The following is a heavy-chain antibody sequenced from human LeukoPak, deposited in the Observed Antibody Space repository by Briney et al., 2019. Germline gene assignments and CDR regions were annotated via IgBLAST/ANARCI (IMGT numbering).Heavy chain of an antibody. CDR1: GYIFITHW. J-gene: IGHJ4*02. CDR2: IYPGDSDT. Sequence: GESLKISCKGSGYIFITHWIGWVRQMPGKGLEWMGIIYPGDSDTRYSPSFQGQVTISADKSISTAYLQWSSLKASDTAMYYCARHRYSSSWEHFDYWGQGTLVTVSS. CDR3: ARHRYSSSWEHFDY. V-gene: IGHV5-51*01. D-gene: IGHD6-13*01.